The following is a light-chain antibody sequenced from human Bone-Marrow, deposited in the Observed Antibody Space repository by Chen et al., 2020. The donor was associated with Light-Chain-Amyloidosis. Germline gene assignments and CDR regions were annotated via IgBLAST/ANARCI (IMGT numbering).Light chain of an antibody. Sequence: SSELTQDPAVSVALGQTVRITCQGDSLRNHYAGWYQKKPGQAPLLVIYGNGNRPSGIPDRFSGSSSGDTAFLTITGAQAGDEADYYCNSRDNSFDHEVFGGGTKLTVL. CDR1: SLRNHY. CDR3: NSRDNSFDHEV. V-gene: IGLV3-19*01. J-gene: IGLJ2*01. CDR2: GNG.